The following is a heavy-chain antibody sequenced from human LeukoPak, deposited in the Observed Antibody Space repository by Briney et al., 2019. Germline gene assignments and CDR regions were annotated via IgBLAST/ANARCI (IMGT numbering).Heavy chain of an antibody. CDR3: AKDITSAVAGGGYFDY. V-gene: IGHV3-20*04. CDR1: GFTFDDYG. D-gene: IGHD6-19*01. J-gene: IGHJ4*02. CDR2: INWNGGST. Sequence: GGSLRLSCAASGFTFDDYGMSWVRQAPGKGLEWVSGINWNGGSTGYADSVKGRFTISRDNAKNSLYLQMNSLRAEDTALYYCAKDITSAVAGGGYFDYWGQGTLITVSS.